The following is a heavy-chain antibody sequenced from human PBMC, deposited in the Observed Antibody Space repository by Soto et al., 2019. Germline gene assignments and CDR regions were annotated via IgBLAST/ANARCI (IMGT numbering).Heavy chain of an antibody. CDR1: GGTFSNYP. D-gene: IGHD2-21*02. CDR2: IIPIFGTT. J-gene: IGHJ4*02. CDR3: ARGLYCSGGCYSDFDY. Sequence: VQLVQSGAEVKKPGSSVKVSCKASGGTFSNYPFIWVRQAPGQGLDWMGGIIPIFGTTDYGQRFQGRVTITADESTNTAYMELSSLRSDDTAVYYCARGLYCSGGCYSDFDYWGQGTLVTVSS. V-gene: IGHV1-69*01.